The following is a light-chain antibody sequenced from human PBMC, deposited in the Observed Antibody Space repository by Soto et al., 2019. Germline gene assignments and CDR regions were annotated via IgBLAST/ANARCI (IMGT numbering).Light chain of an antibody. CDR3: QQSYSTPRT. Sequence: DIQMTQAPSTLSASVGDRVTITCRASQSISYWLAWYQQKPGKAPTLLIYDASTLESGVPSRFSGSGFGTDFTLTISTLQPEDFATYYCQQSYSTPRTFGQGTKVDIK. V-gene: IGKV1-5*01. CDR2: DAS. CDR1: QSISYW. J-gene: IGKJ1*01.